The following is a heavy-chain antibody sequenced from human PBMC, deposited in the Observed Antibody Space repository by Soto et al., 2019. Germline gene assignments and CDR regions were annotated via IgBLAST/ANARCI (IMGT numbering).Heavy chain of an antibody. CDR1: GFTFSSYA. D-gene: IGHD2-15*01. CDR2: ISGSGGST. J-gene: IGHJ4*02. Sequence: PGGSLRRSCAASGFTFSSYAMSCVRQAPGKGLEWVSAISGSGGSTYYADSVKGRFTISRDNSKNTLYLQMNSLRAEDTAVYYCAKDQSVVVVVAATPSYFDYWGQGTLVTVSS. CDR3: AKDQSVVVVVAATPSYFDY. V-gene: IGHV3-23*01.